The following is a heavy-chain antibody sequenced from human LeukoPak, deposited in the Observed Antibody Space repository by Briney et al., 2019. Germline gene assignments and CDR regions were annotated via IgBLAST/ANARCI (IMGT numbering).Heavy chain of an antibody. CDR2: ISYDGSNK. CDR3: ARVRGYSYGYIDY. D-gene: IGHD5-18*01. V-gene: IGHV3-30-3*01. CDR1: GFTFSSYA. J-gene: IGHJ4*02. Sequence: PGRSLRLSCAASGFTFSSYAMHWVRQAPGKGLEWVAVISYDGSNKYYADSVKGRFTISRDNSKNTLYLQMNSLRAEDTAVYYCARVRGYSYGYIDYWGQGTLVTVSS.